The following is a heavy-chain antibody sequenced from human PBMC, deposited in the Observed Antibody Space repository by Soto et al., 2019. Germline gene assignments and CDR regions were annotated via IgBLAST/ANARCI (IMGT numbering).Heavy chain of an antibody. Sequence: SETLSLTCTVSGGSFSGYFWTWIRQPPGKGLEWLAEINHSGITNYNPSVESRVSMSVDTSKNQFSLRLYSVTAADTAVYYCARQTTRSGSFYPNHFDLWGPGTLVTVSS. CDR1: GGSFSGYF. D-gene: IGHD1-26*01. V-gene: IGHV4-34*01. CDR3: ARQTTRSGSFYPNHFDL. J-gene: IGHJ5*02. CDR2: INHSGIT.